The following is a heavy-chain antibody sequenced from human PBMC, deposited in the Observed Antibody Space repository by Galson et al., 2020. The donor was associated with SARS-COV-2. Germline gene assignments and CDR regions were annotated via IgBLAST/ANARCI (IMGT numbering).Heavy chain of an antibody. CDR3: ARDKGHLGSDGGDY. D-gene: IGHD1-26*01. J-gene: IGHJ4*02. Sequence: GGSLRLSCAASGFTFSSYAMHWVRQAPGKGLEWVAVISYDGSNKYYADSVKGRFTISRDNSKNTLYLQMNSLRAEDTAVYYCARDKGHLGSDGGDYWGQGTLVTGSS. V-gene: IGHV3-30*04. CDR2: ISYDGSNK. CDR1: GFTFSSYA.